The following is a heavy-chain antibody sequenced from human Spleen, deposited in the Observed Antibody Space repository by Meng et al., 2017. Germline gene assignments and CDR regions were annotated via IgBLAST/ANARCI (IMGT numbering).Heavy chain of an antibody. CDR1: GYTFTNYQ. V-gene: IGHV1-18*01. J-gene: IGHJ4*02. CDR2: VNPNHGGA. D-gene: IGHD3-16*01. CDR3: TRGGCKSSSCYAEH. Sequence: QVHLVQSGSELEEPGASVKVSCKTSGYTFTNYQTDWVRQAPGQGLEWMGWVNPNHGGASYAQKFQGRLTMTIDTSTTTVYMELRSLRPNDTAVYYCTRGGCKSSSCYAEHWGQGTLVTVSS.